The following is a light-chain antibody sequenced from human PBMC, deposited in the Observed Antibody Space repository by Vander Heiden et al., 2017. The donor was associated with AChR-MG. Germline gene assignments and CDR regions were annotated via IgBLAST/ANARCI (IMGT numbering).Light chain of an antibody. CDR1: QSLLNSSGYNY. Sequence: DIVMTQSPLSLPVTPGEPASISCRSSQSLLNSSGYNYLDWYLQKPGQSPQILIYLGSNRASGVPDRFSGSGSGTDFTLKVSRVGAEDVGIYYCMQALQIPHTFGQGTNLGIK. J-gene: IGKJ2*01. CDR2: LGS. V-gene: IGKV2-28*01. CDR3: MQALQIPHT.